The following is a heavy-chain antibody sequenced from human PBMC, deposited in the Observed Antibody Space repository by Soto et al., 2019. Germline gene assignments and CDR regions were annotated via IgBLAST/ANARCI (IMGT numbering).Heavy chain of an antibody. CDR2: ISGSGDST. V-gene: IGHV3-23*01. J-gene: IGHJ4*02. CDR3: AKEFLRPFDY. Sequence: GGSLRLSCAASGFTFSNYAMSWVRQAPGKGLEWVSAISGSGDSTYYADSVKGRFTISRDNSKNTLYLQMNSLRVEDTAVYYCAKEFLRPFDYWGQGTLVTVSS. CDR1: GFTFSNYA.